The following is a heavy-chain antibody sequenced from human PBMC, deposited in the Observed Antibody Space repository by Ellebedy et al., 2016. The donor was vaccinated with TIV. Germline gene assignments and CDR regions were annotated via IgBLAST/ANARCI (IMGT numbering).Heavy chain of an antibody. CDR1: GFTFSSYW. CDR2: IKQDGSEK. V-gene: IGHV3-7*01. CDR3: ARGSPWGGNWFDP. D-gene: IGHD3-10*01. J-gene: IGHJ5*02. Sequence: GESLKISCAASGFTFSSYWMSWVRQAPGKGLEWVANIKQDGSEKYYVDPVKGRFTISRDNAKNSLYLQMNSLIAEDTDVYYCARGSPWGGNWFDPWGQGTLVTVSS.